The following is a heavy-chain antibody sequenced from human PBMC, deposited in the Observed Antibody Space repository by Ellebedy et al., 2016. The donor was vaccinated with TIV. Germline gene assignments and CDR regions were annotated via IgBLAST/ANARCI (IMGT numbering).Heavy chain of an antibody. D-gene: IGHD4-17*01. J-gene: IGHJ4*02. CDR1: GASISSYY. Sequence: MPSETLSLTCTLSGASISSYYWSWIRQPPGKGLEWTGYIYYSGSTNYNPSLKSRVTIAVDMSKNQFSLRLSSVTAADTAVYYCAGDYGAYFDYWGQGTLVTVSS. CDR2: IYYSGST. CDR3: AGDYGAYFDY. V-gene: IGHV4-59*08.